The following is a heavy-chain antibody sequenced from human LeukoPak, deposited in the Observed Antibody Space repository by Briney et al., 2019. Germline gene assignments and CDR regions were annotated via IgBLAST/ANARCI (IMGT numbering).Heavy chain of an antibody. V-gene: IGHV1-69*05. Sequence: GASVKVSCKVSGYTLTELSMHWVRQAPGKGLEWMGGIIPIFGTANYAQKFQGRVTITTDESTSTAYMELSSLRSEDTAVYYCARSRSSTSTDAFDIWGQGTMVTVSS. J-gene: IGHJ3*02. D-gene: IGHD2-2*01. CDR2: IIPIFGTA. CDR1: GYTLTELS. CDR3: ARSRSSTSTDAFDI.